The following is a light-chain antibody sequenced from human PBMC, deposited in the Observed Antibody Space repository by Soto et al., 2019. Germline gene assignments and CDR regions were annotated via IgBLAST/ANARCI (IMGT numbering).Light chain of an antibody. CDR3: QSYDNSLSANVV. Sequence: QLVLTQPPSVSGAPGQRVTISCTGSSSNIGAGYDVHWYQQLPGTAPKLLIYGNSNRPSGVPDRFSGSKSGTSASLAITGLQAEDEADYYCQSYDNSLSANVVFGGGTQLTVL. J-gene: IGLJ2*01. V-gene: IGLV1-40*01. CDR2: GNS. CDR1: SSNIGAGYD.